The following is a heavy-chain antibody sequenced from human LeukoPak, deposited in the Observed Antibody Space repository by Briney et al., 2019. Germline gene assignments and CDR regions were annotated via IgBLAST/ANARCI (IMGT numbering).Heavy chain of an antibody. CDR1: GFTFSSYS. Sequence: GGSLRLSCAASGFTFSSYSMNWVRQAPGKGLEWVAVISYDGSNKYYADSVKGRFTISRDNSKKTLYLQMNSLRAEDTAVYYCAKDALEEMTGISDYWGQGTLVTVSS. D-gene: IGHD5-24*01. V-gene: IGHV3-30*18. J-gene: IGHJ4*02. CDR2: ISYDGSNK. CDR3: AKDALEEMTGISDY.